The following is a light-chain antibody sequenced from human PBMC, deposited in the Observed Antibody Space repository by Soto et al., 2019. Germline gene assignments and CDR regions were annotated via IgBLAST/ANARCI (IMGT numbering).Light chain of an antibody. V-gene: IGKV3-11*01. Sequence: EIVLTQSPATLSLSPGERATLSCRASQSVSSYLAWYQQKPGQAPRLLIYDASNRATGIPARFSGSGSGTDFTLTISSLAPEDFAVYSCQRRSNGPPRTFGGGTKVEIK. CDR1: QSVSSY. CDR2: DAS. J-gene: IGKJ4*01. CDR3: QRRSNGPPRT.